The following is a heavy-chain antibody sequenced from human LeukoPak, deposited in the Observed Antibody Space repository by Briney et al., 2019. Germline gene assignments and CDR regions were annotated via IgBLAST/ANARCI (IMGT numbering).Heavy chain of an antibody. D-gene: IGHD6-19*01. J-gene: IGHJ4*02. V-gene: IGHV3-66*02. CDR3: AKSFERIAVAGYFDY. CDR1: GFTVSSNY. CDR2: IYSGGST. Sequence: GGSLRLSCAASGFTVSSNYMSWVRQAPGKGLEWVSVIYSGGSTYYADSVKGRFTISRDNSKNTLYLQMNSLRAEDTAVYYCAKSFERIAVAGYFDYWGQGTLVTVSS.